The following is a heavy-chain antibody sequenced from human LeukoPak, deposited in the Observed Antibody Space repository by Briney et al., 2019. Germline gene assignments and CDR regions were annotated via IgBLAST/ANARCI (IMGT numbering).Heavy chain of an antibody. D-gene: IGHD6-25*01. CDR1: GGSISSYY. Sequence: SETPSLTCTVSGGSISSYYWSWIRQPPGKGLEWIGYIYYSGSTNFNPSLKSRVTISVDTSKNQFSLKLSSVTAADTAVYYCARQGGGFWYFDLWGRGTLVTVSS. CDR3: ARQGGGFWYFDL. CDR2: IYYSGST. V-gene: IGHV4-59*08. J-gene: IGHJ2*01.